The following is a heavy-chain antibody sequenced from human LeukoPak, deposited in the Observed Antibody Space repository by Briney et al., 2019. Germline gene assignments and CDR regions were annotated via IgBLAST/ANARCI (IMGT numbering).Heavy chain of an antibody. CDR1: GFTFSSYA. CDR2: ISYDGSNK. D-gene: IGHD3-10*01. J-gene: IGHJ4*02. Sequence: GTSLRLSCATSGFTFSSYAMSWVRQAPGKGLEWVAVISYDGSNKYYADSVKGRFTISRDNSKDTLYLQVNSLRAEDTAVYYCAKDLAHVGGSGSYPYYFDYWGQGTLVTVSS. CDR3: AKDLAHVGGSGSYPYYFDY. V-gene: IGHV3-30*18.